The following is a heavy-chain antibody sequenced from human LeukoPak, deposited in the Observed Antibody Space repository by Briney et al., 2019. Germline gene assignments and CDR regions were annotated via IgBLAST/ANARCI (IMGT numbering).Heavy chain of an antibody. CDR2: INPTGGNT. CDR1: GYIFTSYY. D-gene: IGHD3-22*01. V-gene: IGHV1-46*01. Sequence: ASVKVSCKASGYIFTSYYIHWVRQAPGQGLEWMGLINPTGGNTNYAQRFQARVTMTRDMSTSTVYMELSSLISEDTAVYYCARGVHVRKYDSNENCFDPWGQGTLVTVSS. CDR3: ARGVHVRKYDSNENCFDP. J-gene: IGHJ5*02.